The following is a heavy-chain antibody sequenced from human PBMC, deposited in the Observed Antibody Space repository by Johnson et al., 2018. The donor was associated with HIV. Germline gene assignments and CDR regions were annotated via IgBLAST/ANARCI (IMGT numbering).Heavy chain of an antibody. J-gene: IGHJ3*02. CDR2: IQSKTDGGST. CDR3: TTDDEAFDI. Sequence: VRLVASGGGLVQPGGSLRLSCAASGFTFSDYYMSWIRQAPGKGLEWVGRIQSKTDGGSTDYAAPVKGRFTISRDDSKNTLYLQMNSLKTEDTAVDYCTTDDEAFDIWGQGTMVTVSS. V-gene: IGHV3-15*01. CDR1: GFTFSDYY.